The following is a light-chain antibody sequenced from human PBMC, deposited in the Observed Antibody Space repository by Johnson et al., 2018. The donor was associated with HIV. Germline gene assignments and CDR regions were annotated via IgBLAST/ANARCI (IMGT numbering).Light chain of an antibody. CDR2: ENN. CDR3: GTWDSSLSAYV. CDR1: SSNIGDSY. J-gene: IGLJ1*01. Sequence: QLVLTQPPSVSAAPGHNVTISCSGSSSNIGDSYISWYQQLPGAAPKLLIYENNKRPSGIPDRFSGSKSGTSATLDITGLQSGDEADYYCGTWDSSLSAYVFGNGTKVTVL. V-gene: IGLV1-51*02.